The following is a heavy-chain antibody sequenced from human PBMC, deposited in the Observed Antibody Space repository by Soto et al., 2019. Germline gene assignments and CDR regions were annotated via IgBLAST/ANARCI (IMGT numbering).Heavy chain of an antibody. J-gene: IGHJ4*02. V-gene: IGHV4-39*01. CDR3: AGHVPLVPIRVAARRGEDY. CDR1: GGSISSRSYY. Sequence: QLQLQESGPGLVKPSETLSLTCSVSGGSISSRSYYWGWIRQPPGKGLEWIGSIYYSGSTYYNPSVTCRVTIAVDTSKIQFSLKLGSVTAAATAVYSCAGHVPLVPIRVAARRGEDYWGQGTLVTVSS. CDR2: IYYSGST. D-gene: IGHD6-6*01.